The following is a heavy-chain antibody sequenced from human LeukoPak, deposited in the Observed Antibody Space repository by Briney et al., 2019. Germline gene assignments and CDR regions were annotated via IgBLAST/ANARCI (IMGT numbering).Heavy chain of an antibody. D-gene: IGHD3-3*01. V-gene: IGHV4-59*01. CDR2: IHHSGST. Sequence: SETLSLTCTLSGGSISSYYWTWIRQPPGKGLEWIGYIHHSGSTKYNPSLKSRVTMSVDTSKNQFSLKLTSVTAADTAIYYCARTTIFGPVVISDHRGQGTLVTVSS. CDR1: GGSISSYY. CDR3: ARTTIFGPVVISDH. J-gene: IGHJ4*02.